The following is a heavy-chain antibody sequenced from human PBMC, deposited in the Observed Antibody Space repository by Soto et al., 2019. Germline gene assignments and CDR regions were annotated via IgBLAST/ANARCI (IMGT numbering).Heavy chain of an antibody. CDR2: INPNSGDT. CDR3: AKGGAIVAAGTRVYLYNAMDV. J-gene: IGHJ6*02. Sequence: GASVKGSCKASGYTFTGYYVHWVRQAPGQGLEWMGWINPNSGDTYLAQRFQGRVTMNRDTSIGTAYMELRGLTSDDTAEYYCAKGGAIVAAGTRVYLYNAMDVWGQGTTVTVSS. CDR1: GYTFTGYY. V-gene: IGHV1-2*02. D-gene: IGHD1-26*01.